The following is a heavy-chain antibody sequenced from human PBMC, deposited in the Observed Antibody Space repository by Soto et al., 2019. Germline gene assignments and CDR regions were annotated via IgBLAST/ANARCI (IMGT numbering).Heavy chain of an antibody. CDR3: ARRLTKTVSALGY. V-gene: IGHV3-30*09. CDR1: GFTFTSFA. CDR2: ISENGVNK. D-gene: IGHD2-8*01. Sequence: VGSLRLSCSASGFTFTSFAIHWVRQAPGKGLEWVAVISENGVNKYSAESVRGRFVISRDNSKNTVELEMNSLRPEDTAIYFCARRLTKTVSALGYWGQGTLVTVSS. J-gene: IGHJ4*02.